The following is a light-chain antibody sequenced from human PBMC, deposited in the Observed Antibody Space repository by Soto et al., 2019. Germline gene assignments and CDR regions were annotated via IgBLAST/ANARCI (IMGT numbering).Light chain of an antibody. CDR1: QSVTAGY. Sequence: EIVLTQSPGTLSLSPGERATLSCRASQSVTAGYFAWYQQKPGQAPRLLIYGASSRTTGIPDRFSGSGSGTDFTLTISRLEPEDFAVFYCQQYGSSPRTFGQGTKVDIK. CDR3: QQYGSSPRT. J-gene: IGKJ1*01. CDR2: GAS. V-gene: IGKV3-20*01.